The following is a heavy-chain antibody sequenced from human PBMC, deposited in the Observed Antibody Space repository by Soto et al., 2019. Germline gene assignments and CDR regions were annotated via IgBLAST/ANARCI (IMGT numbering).Heavy chain of an antibody. V-gene: IGHV3-23*01. J-gene: IGHJ3*02. CDR2: ISGSGGST. CDR1: GFTFSSYA. D-gene: IGHD3-3*01. CDR3: AKDGANFWSGYKTYDAFDI. Sequence: EVQLLESGGGLVQPGGSLRLSCAASGFTFSSYAMSWVRQAPGKGLEWVSAISGSGGSTYYADSVKGRFTISRDNSKNTLYLQMNSLRAEDTAVYYCAKDGANFWSGYKTYDAFDIWGKGTMVTVSS.